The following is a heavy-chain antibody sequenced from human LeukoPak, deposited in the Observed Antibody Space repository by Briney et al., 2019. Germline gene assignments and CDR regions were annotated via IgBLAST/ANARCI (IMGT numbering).Heavy chain of an antibody. V-gene: IGHV3-11*01. Sequence: GGSLRLSCAASGFTFSDYHMSWIRQAPGKGLEWVSYISSSGSTIYYADSVKGRFTISRDNAKNSLYLQMNSLRAEDTAVYYCARRELKEEYYYGSGSYFVDYFDYWGQGTLVTVSS. CDR3: ARRELKEEYYYGSGSYFVDYFDY. CDR2: ISSSGSTI. D-gene: IGHD3-10*01. CDR1: GFTFSDYH. J-gene: IGHJ4*02.